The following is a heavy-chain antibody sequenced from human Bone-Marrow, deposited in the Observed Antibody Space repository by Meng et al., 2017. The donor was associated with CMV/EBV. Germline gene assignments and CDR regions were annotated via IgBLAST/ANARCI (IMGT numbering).Heavy chain of an antibody. V-gene: IGHV1-8*01. CDR2: MNPNSGNT. CDR3: ARETDGYGRFDY. CDR1: GYTFTSYD. D-gene: IGHD5-24*01. J-gene: IGHJ4*02. Sequence: ASVKVSCKASGYTFTSYDINWVRQATGQGLEWMGWMNPNSGNTGYARKFQGRVTMTRNTSISTAYMELSSLRSEDTAVYYCARETDGYGRFDYWGQGTLVTVSS.